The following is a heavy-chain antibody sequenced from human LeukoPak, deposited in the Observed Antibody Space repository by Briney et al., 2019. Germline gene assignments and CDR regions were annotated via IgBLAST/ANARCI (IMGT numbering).Heavy chain of an antibody. D-gene: IGHD6-19*01. CDR3: ARAPYSSGWYNWFDP. CDR2: IWYDGSNK. J-gene: IGHJ5*02. V-gene: IGHV3-33*01. CDR1: GFTFSSYG. Sequence: GGSLRLSCAASGFTFSSYGMHWVRQAPGKGLEWVAVIWYDGSNKYYADSVKGRFIISRDNSKNTLYLQMNSLRAEDTAVYYCARAPYSSGWYNWFDPWGQGTLVTVSS.